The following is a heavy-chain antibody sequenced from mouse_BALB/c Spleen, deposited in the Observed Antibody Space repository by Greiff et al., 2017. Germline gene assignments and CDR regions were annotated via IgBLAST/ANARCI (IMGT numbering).Heavy chain of an antibody. CDR2: IWGGGST. D-gene: IGHD1-1*01. CDR1: GFSLSRYS. Sequence: VQRVESGPGLVAPSQSLSITCTVSGFSLSRYSVHWVRQPPGKGLEWLGMIWGGGSTDYNSALKSRLSISKDNSKSQVFLKMNSLQTDDTAMYYCARNAPSYYGSSLDYWGQGTTLTVSS. CDR3: ARNAPSYYGSSLDY. J-gene: IGHJ2*01. V-gene: IGHV2-6-4*01.